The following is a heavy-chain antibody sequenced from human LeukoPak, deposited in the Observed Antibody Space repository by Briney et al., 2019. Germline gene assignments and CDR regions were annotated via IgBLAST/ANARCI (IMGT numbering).Heavy chain of an antibody. Sequence: QAGGSLRLSCAASGFTFSSYWMSWVRQAPGKGLEWVANIKKDGSEKYYVDSVKGRFTISRDNAKNSLYLQMNSLRAEDTAVYYCARNPANTIFGVVFTLDPWGQGTLVTVSS. CDR2: IKKDGSEK. J-gene: IGHJ5*02. CDR3: ARNPANTIFGVVFTLDP. CDR1: GFTFSSYW. D-gene: IGHD3-3*01. V-gene: IGHV3-7*01.